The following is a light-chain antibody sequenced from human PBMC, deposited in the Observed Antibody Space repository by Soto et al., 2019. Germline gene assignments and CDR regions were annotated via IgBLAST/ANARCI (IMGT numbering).Light chain of an antibody. CDR1: QSVRSNY. V-gene: IGKV3-20*01. J-gene: IGKJ1*01. CDR2: GAS. CDR3: QQYGGSPLT. Sequence: IVLTQSPGTLSLSPGDRATLSCRASQSVRSNYVAWYQQRPGQAPRLLIYGASTRATGIPERFSGSGSGTDFTLTISRLEPEDFAVFYCQQYGGSPLTFGQGTKVEIK.